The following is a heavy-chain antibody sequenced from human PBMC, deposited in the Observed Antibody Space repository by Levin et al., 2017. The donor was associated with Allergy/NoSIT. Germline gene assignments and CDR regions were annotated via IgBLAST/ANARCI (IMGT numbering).Heavy chain of an antibody. CDR2: IFYSGRT. CDR3: ARVVVVAATHVDV. V-gene: IGHV4-39*07. J-gene: IGHJ3*01. Sequence: PSETLSLTCTVSGGSISSSNYYWGWIRQSPVKGLEWIGNIFYSGRTFYNLSLQSRVSMSVDTSKNQYSLRLTSVTAADTAVYYCARVVVVAATHVDVWGHGTLVTVSS. CDR1: GGSISSSNYY. D-gene: IGHD2-15*01.